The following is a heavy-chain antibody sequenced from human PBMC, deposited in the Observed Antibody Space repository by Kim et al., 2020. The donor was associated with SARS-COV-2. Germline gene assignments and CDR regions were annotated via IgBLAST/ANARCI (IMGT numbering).Heavy chain of an antibody. CDR2: INTNTGNP. Sequence: ASVKVSCKASGYTFTSYAMNWVRQAPGQGLEWMGWINTNTGNPTYAQGLPGRVVFSMDTSTSTAYLQLSSLKADDTAVYYCARELRGTRRNYPYCRMDVW. D-gene: IGHD3-10*01. V-gene: IGHV7-4-1*02. CDR3: ARELRGTRRNYPYCRMDV. CDR1: GYTFTSYA. J-gene: IGHJ6*01.